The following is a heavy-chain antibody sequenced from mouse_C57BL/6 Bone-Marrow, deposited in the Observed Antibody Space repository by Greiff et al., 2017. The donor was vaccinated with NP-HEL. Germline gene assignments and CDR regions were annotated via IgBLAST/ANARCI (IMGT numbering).Heavy chain of an antibody. CDR2: IDPSDSYT. J-gene: IGHJ3*01. V-gene: IGHV1-69*01. CDR3: ARGYYGIAY. Sequence: VQLKQPGAELVMPGASVKLSCKASGYTFTSYWMHWVKQRPGQGLEWIGEIDPSDSYTNYNQKFKGKSTLTVDKSSSTAYMQLSSLTSEDSAVYYCARGYYGIAYWGQGTLVTVSA. D-gene: IGHD1-1*01. CDR1: GYTFTSYW.